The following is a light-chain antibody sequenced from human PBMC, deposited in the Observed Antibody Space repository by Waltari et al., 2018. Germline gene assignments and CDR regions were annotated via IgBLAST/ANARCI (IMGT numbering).Light chain of an antibody. Sequence: EIVMTQSPATLSVSPGERATLSCRASQSVSSNLAWYQQKPGQAPRLLIYGASTRATGIPARFSGSGSGTEFTLTISSLQSEDFAVYYCQEYGNSPPYNFGPGTRLEI. CDR2: GAS. V-gene: IGKV3-15*01. J-gene: IGKJ2*01. CDR3: QEYGNSPPYN. CDR1: QSVSSN.